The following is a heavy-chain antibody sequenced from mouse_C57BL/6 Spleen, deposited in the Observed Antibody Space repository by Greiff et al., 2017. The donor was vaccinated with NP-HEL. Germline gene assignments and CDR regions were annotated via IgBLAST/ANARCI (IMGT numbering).Heavy chain of an antibody. CDR3: ARERGDSSGPWFAY. D-gene: IGHD3-2*02. CDR1: GFSLTSYG. J-gene: IGHJ3*01. Sequence: VMLVESGPGLVQPSQSLSITCTVSGFSLTSYGVHWVRQSPGKGLEWLGVIWSGGSTDYNAAFISRLSISKDNSKSQVFFKMNSLQADDTAIYYCARERGDSSGPWFAYWGQGTLVTVSA. CDR2: IWSGGST. V-gene: IGHV2-2*01.